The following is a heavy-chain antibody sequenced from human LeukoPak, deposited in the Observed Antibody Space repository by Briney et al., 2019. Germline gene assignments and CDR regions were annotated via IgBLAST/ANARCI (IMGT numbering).Heavy chain of an antibody. CDR3: ARAPRGYSYGYYLLDY. CDR1: GGSISSYY. CDR2: IYYSGNT. D-gene: IGHD5-18*01. Sequence: PSETLSLTCTVSGGSISSYYWTWIRQPPGKGLEWIGYIYYSGNTNYNPSRKSRVTISVDTSKNQFSLKLSSVTAADTAVYYCARAPRGYSYGYYLLDYWGQGTLVTVAS. V-gene: IGHV4-59*01. J-gene: IGHJ4*02.